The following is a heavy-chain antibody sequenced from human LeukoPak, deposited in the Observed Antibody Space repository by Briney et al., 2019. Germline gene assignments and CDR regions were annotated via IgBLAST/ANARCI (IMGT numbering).Heavy chain of an antibody. CDR1: GYTFTSYD. CDR2: MNPNSGNT. D-gene: IGHD5-24*01. J-gene: IGHJ2*01. V-gene: IGHV1-8*01. CDR3: ARERALMGYFDL. Sequence: ASVKVSCKASGYTFTSYDINWVRQATGQGLEWMGWMNPNSGNTGYAQKFQGRVTMTTDTSTSTAYMELRSLRSDDTAVYYCARERALMGYFDLWGRGTLVTVSS.